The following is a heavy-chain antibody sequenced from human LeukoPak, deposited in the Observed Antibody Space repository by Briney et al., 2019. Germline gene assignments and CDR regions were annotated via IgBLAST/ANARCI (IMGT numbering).Heavy chain of an antibody. V-gene: IGHV3-21*01. CDR1: GFTFSTYN. J-gene: IGHJ4*02. Sequence: GGSLRLSCEASGFTFSTYNMNWVRQAPGKRLEWVSSITSSSSYAFYADSVKGRFTISRDNAKNSLYLQMNSLRAEDTAVYYCARDVPSSGWSPFDYWGQGTLVTVSS. CDR3: ARDVPSSGWSPFDY. D-gene: IGHD6-19*01. CDR2: ITSSSSYA.